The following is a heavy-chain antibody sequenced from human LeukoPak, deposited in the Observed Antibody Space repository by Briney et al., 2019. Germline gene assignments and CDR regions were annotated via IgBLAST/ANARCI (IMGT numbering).Heavy chain of an antibody. J-gene: IGHJ4*02. V-gene: IGHV4-59*08. CDR3: ASYGYTSAWTHFDN. CDR2: IYYTGST. CDR1: GGSISSHY. Sequence: KPSETLSLTCTVSGGSISSHYWGWIRQPPGKGLEYIGNIYYTGSTNSSPSLKSRITISVDTSNNQFSLRLNSVTAADTAVYFCASYGYTSAWTHFDNWGQGILVTVSS. D-gene: IGHD6-19*01.